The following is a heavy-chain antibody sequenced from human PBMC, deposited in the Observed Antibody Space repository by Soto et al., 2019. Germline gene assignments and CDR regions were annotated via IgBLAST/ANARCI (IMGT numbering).Heavy chain of an antibody. J-gene: IGHJ4*02. Sequence: EVQLLESGGGLVQPGGSLRLSCAASGFTFSSYAMSWVRQAPGKGLEWVSGISGSGGSTYYADSVKGRFTISRDNSKNTLYLHMNNLCAEDTAVYYCAKRVVVEWLLGGYFDYWGQGTLVTVSS. CDR2: ISGSGGST. CDR1: GFTFSSYA. V-gene: IGHV3-23*01. CDR3: AKRVVVEWLLGGYFDY. D-gene: IGHD3-3*01.